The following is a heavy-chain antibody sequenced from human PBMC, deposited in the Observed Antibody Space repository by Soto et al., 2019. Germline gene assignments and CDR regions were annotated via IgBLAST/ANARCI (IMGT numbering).Heavy chain of an antibody. Sequence: QVQLVESGGGVVRPGRSLRLSCAASGFTFSSYAMHWVRQAPGKGLEWVAVISYDGSNKYYADSVKGRFTISRDNSKNTLSLQMNSLRAEDTAVYYCARSLNYGDYYFDYWGQGTLVTVSS. V-gene: IGHV3-30-3*01. CDR2: ISYDGSNK. J-gene: IGHJ4*02. D-gene: IGHD4-17*01. CDR1: GFTFSSYA. CDR3: ARSLNYGDYYFDY.